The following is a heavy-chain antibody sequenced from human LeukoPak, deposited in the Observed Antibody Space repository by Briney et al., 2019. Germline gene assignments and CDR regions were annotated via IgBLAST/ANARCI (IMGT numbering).Heavy chain of an antibody. J-gene: IGHJ4*02. D-gene: IGHD4-23*01. V-gene: IGHV1-69*06. CDR2: IIPIFGTA. CDR1: GGTFSSYA. CDR3: ALGGKLHHALFDY. Sequence: GASVKVSCKASGGTFSSYAISWVRQAPGQGLEWMGGIIPIFGTANYAQKFQGRVTITADKSTSTAYMELSSLRSEDTAVYYCALGGKLHHALFDYWGQGTLVTVSS.